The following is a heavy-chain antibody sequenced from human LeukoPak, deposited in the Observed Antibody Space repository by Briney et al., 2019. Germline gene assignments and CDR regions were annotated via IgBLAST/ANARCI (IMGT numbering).Heavy chain of an antibody. CDR2: IKSKVDDGTT. CDR1: GLTFRNAW. CDR3: TTGERRFDSSGYYPYYFDY. D-gene: IGHD3-22*01. Sequence: GGSLRLSCAASGLTFRNAWMSWVRQAPGKGLEWVGRIKSKVDDGTTDYAAPVKGRFTISRDDSKNILYLQMNSLKTEDTAVYYCTTGERRFDSSGYYPYYFDYWGQGTLVTVSP. V-gene: IGHV3-15*01. J-gene: IGHJ4*02.